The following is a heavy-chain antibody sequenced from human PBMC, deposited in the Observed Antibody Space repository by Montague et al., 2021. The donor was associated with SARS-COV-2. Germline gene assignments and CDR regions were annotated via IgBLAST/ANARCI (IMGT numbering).Heavy chain of an antibody. D-gene: IGHD4-17*01. CDR3: ARDIGGSTVTTGGFDY. Sequence: SETLSLTCTVYGGSISSYYWSWIRQPPGKGLEWIGYINYSGSTNYNPSLKSRVTISVDTSKNQFSLKLSSVTAADTAVYYCARDIGGSTVTTGGFDYWGQGTLVTVSS. CDR1: GGSISSYY. J-gene: IGHJ4*02. CDR2: INYSGST. V-gene: IGHV4-59*12.